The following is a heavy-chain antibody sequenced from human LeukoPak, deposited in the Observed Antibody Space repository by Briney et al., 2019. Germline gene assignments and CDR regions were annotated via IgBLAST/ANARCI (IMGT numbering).Heavy chain of an antibody. V-gene: IGHV3-9*03. CDR3: AKGDLRTYSNGAFDF. Sequence: GGCLRLSCVPPGFTFDDYAMHWVRQAPGKGLERGSGISWNSGSIGYADSVKGRFTISRDNAKNSLYLQMNSLKAEDMALYYCAKGDLRTYSNGAFDFWGQGTMVTVSS. J-gene: IGHJ3*01. CDR2: ISWNSGSI. CDR1: GFTFDDYA. D-gene: IGHD1-26*01.